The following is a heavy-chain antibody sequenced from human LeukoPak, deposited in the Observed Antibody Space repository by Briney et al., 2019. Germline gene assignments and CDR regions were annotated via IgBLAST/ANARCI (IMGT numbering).Heavy chain of an antibody. D-gene: IGHD2-15*01. CDR3: VRGFLGPDH. CDR2: ISTTGGTT. CDR1: GLTFSSYG. V-gene: IGHV3-23*01. J-gene: IGHJ4*02. Sequence: GGSLRLSCAASGLTFSSYGMSWVRQAPGRGLVWVSAISTTGGTTYYADSVEGRFTISRDNARNTLCLQMNSLRVEDTAVYYCVRGFLGPDHWGQGTLVTVSS.